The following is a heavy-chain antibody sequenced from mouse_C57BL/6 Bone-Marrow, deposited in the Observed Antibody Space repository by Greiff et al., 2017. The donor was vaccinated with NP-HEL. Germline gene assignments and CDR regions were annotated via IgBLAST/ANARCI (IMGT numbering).Heavy chain of an antibody. CDR2: IYPGSGST. D-gene: IGHD1-1*01. V-gene: IGHV1-55*01. Sequence: QAQLQQPGAELVKPGASVKMSCKASGYTFTSYWITWVKQRPGQGLEWIGDIYPGSGSTNYNEKFKSKATLTVDTSSSTAYMQLSSLTSEDSAVYYCARDYYGSPWYFDVWGTGTTVTVSS. J-gene: IGHJ1*03. CDR1: GYTFTSYW. CDR3: ARDYYGSPWYFDV.